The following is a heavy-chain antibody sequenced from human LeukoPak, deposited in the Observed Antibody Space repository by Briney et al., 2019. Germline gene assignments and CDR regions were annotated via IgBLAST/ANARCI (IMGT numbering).Heavy chain of an antibody. D-gene: IGHD3/OR15-3a*01. CDR3: ARRRTGDYFDY. Sequence: SGPALLKPTQPLTLTCTFSGFSLTTTGMCVSWIRQPPGKALEWLARIDWDDDKYYSTSLKTRLTISKDTSKNQVVLTMTNMDPVDTATYYCARRRTGDYFDYWGQGTLVTVSS. CDR2: IDWDDDK. CDR1: GFSLTTTGMC. J-gene: IGHJ4*02. V-gene: IGHV2-70*11.